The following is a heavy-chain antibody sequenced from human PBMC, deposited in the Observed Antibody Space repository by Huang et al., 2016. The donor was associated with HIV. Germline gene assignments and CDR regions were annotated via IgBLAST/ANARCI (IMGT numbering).Heavy chain of an antibody. Sequence: EVLLVQSGAELKEPGESLKISCKASGYGFRSYWIGWVRQKPGKGLEWMGVNYPRDSETKYRPAFAGQVTISADKSTRTAYLQWESLKAPDTAIYFCARQVDGFRSHFDFWGQGTLVSVFS. D-gene: IGHD5-18*01. CDR3: ARQVDGFRSHFDF. CDR2: NYPRDSET. CDR1: GYGFRSYW. V-gene: IGHV5-51*01. J-gene: IGHJ4*02.